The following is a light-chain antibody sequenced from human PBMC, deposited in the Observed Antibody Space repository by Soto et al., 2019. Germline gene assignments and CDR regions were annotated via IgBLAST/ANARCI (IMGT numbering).Light chain of an antibody. Sequence: IQLTQSPSSLSASVGDRVTIPCRASQSISRYLNWYQQKPGKAPNILIYVASSLQSEVPSRFSGSGSGTDFTLTITSLQPEDFETYYCQQSYGNPITFGQGTRLEIK. J-gene: IGKJ5*01. V-gene: IGKV1-39*01. CDR2: VAS. CDR3: QQSYGNPIT. CDR1: QSISRY.